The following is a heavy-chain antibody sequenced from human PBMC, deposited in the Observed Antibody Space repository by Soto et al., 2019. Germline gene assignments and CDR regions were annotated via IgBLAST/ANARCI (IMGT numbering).Heavy chain of an antibody. D-gene: IGHD2-2*01. CDR3: ARALPVAKGGFDP. CDR2: IYTAGGT. V-gene: IGHV3-53*01. J-gene: IGHJ5*02. CDR1: GFTVSNTY. Sequence: PVGSLRLSCAASGFTVSNTYMTWVRQPPGKGLECVSVIYTAGGTNYADSVKGRFIISRDNSKNTLYLQMNSLRAEDTAVYHCARALPVAKGGFDPWGQGTLVTVSS.